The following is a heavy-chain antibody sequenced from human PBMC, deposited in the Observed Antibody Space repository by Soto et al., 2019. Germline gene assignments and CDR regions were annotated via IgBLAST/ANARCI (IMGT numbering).Heavy chain of an antibody. Sequence: QVQVVESGGGVVQPGRSLRLSCAASGFSFSSYAMHWVRQAPGKGLEWVAVISYDGSNKYYADSVKGRITISRDSSNNMVYLQMNSLRAEDTAVYYCARAPPRGIAAPGTWGSGMVVWGQGTTITVSS. J-gene: IGHJ6*02. CDR1: GFSFSSYA. CDR2: ISYDGSNK. V-gene: IGHV3-30-3*01. CDR3: ARAPPRGIAAPGTWGSGMVV. D-gene: IGHD6-13*01.